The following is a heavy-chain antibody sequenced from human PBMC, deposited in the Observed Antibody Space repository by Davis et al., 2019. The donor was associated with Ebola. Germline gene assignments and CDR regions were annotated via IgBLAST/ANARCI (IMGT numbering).Heavy chain of an antibody. CDR3: ARGNRNCSGEICANWLDP. CDR2: ISSSGSTI. Sequence: GESLKISCAASGFTFSDYYMSWIRQAPGKGLEWVSYISSSGSTIYYADSVKGRFTISRDNAKNSLYLQMNSLRAEDTAVYYCARGNRNCSGEICANWLDPWGQGTLVTVSS. D-gene: IGHD2-15*01. CDR1: GFTFSDYY. J-gene: IGHJ5*02. V-gene: IGHV3-11*04.